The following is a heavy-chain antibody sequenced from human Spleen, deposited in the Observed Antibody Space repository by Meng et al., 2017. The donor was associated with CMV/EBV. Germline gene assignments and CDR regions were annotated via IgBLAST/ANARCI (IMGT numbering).Heavy chain of an antibody. Sequence: YISRGGYYWSWIRQHPGKGLEWIGYIYYSGSTYYNPSLKSRVTISVDTSKNQFSLKLSSVTAADTAVYYCARDLRHSSGWYYGMGYWGQGTLVTVSS. CDR2: IYYSGST. CDR1: YISRGGYY. D-gene: IGHD6-19*01. J-gene: IGHJ4*02. V-gene: IGHV4-31*02. CDR3: ARDLRHSSGWYYGMGY.